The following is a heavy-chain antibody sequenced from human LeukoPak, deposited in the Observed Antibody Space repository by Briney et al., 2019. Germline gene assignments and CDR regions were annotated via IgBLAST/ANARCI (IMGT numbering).Heavy chain of an antibody. CDR3: ARSNSSSWHYFDY. Sequence: GRSLRLSCAASGFTFGDYTMHWVRQLPGKGLEWVTVMSYDGSLKYYVGSVRGRFTISRDNSRNTLYLQMNNLRTEDTAVYYCARSNSSSWHYFDYWGQGTLVTVSS. D-gene: IGHD6-13*01. J-gene: IGHJ4*02. V-gene: IGHV3-30-3*01. CDR1: GFTFGDYT. CDR2: MSYDGSLK.